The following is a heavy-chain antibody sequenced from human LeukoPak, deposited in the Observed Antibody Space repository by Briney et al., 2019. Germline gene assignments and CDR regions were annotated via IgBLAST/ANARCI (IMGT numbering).Heavy chain of an antibody. J-gene: IGHJ3*02. D-gene: IGHD1-1*01. V-gene: IGHV3-48*01. CDR3: AKIAGENWDAFDI. CDR1: GFTFSTYS. CDR2: ISGDTTTI. Sequence: PGGSLRLSCAASGFTFSTYSMTWVRQAPGKGLEWISFISGDTTTIYHADSVKGRFTVSRDNAKNSLFLQMNSLRAEDTAVYYCAKIAGENWDAFDIWGQGTMVTVSS.